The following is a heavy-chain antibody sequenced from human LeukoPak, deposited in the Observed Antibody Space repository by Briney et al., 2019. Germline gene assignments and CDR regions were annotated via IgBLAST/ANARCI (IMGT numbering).Heavy chain of an antibody. CDR2: IYTSGST. CDR3: ARVGYSIY. J-gene: IGHJ4*02. D-gene: IGHD6-13*01. Sequence: SQTLSLTCTVSGDSISSGSYYWSWIRQPAGKGLEWIGRIYTSGSTNYNPSLKSRVTISVDTSKNQFSLKLSSVTAADTAVYYCARVGYSIYWGQGTLVTVSS. V-gene: IGHV4-61*02. CDR1: GDSISSGSYY.